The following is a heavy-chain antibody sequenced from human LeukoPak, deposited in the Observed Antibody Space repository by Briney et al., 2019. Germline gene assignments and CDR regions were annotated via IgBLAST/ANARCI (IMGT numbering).Heavy chain of an antibody. CDR1: GGSISSGGYY. CDR3: ARGGTSAYYYFDY. CDR2: IYYSGST. D-gene: IGHD2-15*01. J-gene: IGHJ4*02. V-gene: IGHV4-31*03. Sequence: SETLSLTCTVSGGSISSGGYYWSWIRQHPGKGLEWIGYIYYSGSTYYNPSLKSRVTISVDTSKNQFPLKLSSVTAADTAVYYCARGGTSAYYYFDYWGQGTLVTVSS.